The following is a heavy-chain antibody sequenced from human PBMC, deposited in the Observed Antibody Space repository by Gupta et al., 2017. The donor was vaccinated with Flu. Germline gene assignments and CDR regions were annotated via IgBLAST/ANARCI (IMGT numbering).Heavy chain of an antibody. D-gene: IGHD3-3*01. Sequence: EVQLVESGGGLVKPGGSLRLSCAASGFTFSSYSMNWVHQAPGKGLEWVSSISSSSSYIYYAGSVKGRFTISRDNAKNSLYLQMNSLRAEDTAVYYCARSAVLRFLEWLQGGVNWFDPWGQGTLVTVSS. CDR2: ISSSSSYI. CDR1: GFTFSSYS. V-gene: IGHV3-21*01. J-gene: IGHJ5*02. CDR3: ARSAVLRFLEWLQGGVNWFDP.